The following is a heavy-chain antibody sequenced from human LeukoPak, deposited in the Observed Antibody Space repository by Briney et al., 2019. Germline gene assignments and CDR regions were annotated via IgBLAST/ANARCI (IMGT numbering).Heavy chain of an antibody. D-gene: IGHD3-10*01. CDR1: GYTFTSYG. CDR2: ISAYNGNT. J-gene: IGHJ4*02. V-gene: IGHV1-18*01. Sequence: GASVKVSCKASGYTFTSYGISWVRQAPGQGLEWMGWISAYNGNTNYAQKLQGRVTMTTDTSTSTAYMELRSLRSDDTAVYYCARDGAVLWFGELLNYWGQGTLATVSS. CDR3: ARDGAVLWFGELLNY.